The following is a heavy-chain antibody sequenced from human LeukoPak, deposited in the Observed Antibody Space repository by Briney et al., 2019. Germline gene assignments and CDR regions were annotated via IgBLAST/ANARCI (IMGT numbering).Heavy chain of an antibody. CDR2: ISSSSSYI. V-gene: IGHV3-21*01. CDR3: ARDNITVAGLDY. CDR1: GFTFSSYS. Sequence: GGSLRLSCAASGFTFSSYSMNWVRQAPGKGLEWVSSISSSSSYIYYADSVKGRFTISRDNAKNSLYLQMNCLRAEDTAVYYCARDNITVAGLDYWGQGTLVTVSS. J-gene: IGHJ4*02. D-gene: IGHD6-19*01.